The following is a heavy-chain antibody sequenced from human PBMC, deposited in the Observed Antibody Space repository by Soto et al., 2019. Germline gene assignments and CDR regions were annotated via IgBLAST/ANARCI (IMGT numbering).Heavy chain of an antibody. D-gene: IGHD2-2*01. CDR3: AQTPYCSSTSCYGGEDY. Sequence: VQLLESGGGLVQPGGSLRLSCAASGFTFSSYAMSWVRQAPGKGLEWVSAISGSGGSTYYADSVKGRFTISRDNSKNTLYLQMNSLRAEDTAVYYCAQTPYCSSTSCYGGEDYWGQGTLVTVSS. J-gene: IGHJ4*02. V-gene: IGHV3-23*01. CDR2: ISGSGGST. CDR1: GFTFSSYA.